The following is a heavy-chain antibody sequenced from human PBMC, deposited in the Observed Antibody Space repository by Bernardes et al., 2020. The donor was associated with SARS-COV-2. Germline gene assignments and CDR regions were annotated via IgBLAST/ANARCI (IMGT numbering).Heavy chain of an antibody. CDR1: GYTFGSYG. CDR2: ISGVNI. CDR3: AREAPRSSWTTYYYYGMDV. Sequence: ASVKVSCRAAGYTFGSYGISWVRQARGQGLEWMGWISGVNIHYAQKFQGRATMTIDTSKSTAYMELTSLRSDDTAVYYCAREAPRSSWTTYYYYGMDVWGQGTTVTVSS. J-gene: IGHJ6*02. V-gene: IGHV1-18*04. D-gene: IGHD2-15*01.